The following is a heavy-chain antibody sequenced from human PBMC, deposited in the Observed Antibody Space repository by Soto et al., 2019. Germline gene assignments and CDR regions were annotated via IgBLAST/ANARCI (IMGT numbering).Heavy chain of an antibody. J-gene: IGHJ2*01. CDR2: ISWASGRI. V-gene: IGHV3-9*01. CDR1: AVTFDPER. D-gene: IGHD5-12*01. Sequence: GGALRVLSGASAVTFDPERTFWFRHARGKSQEWVSGISWASGRIGDADSVRGRFTISSDNAKNSPYRQMNSLRPEDTALYYCAKARLWRGGGYNCYCYHRIHDSFHGRTSTDL. CDR3: AKARLWRGGGYNCYCYHRIHDSFHGRTSTDL.